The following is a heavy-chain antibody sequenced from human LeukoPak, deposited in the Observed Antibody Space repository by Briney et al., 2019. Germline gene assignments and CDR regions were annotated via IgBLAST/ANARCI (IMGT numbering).Heavy chain of an antibody. Sequence: TSETLSLTCAVYGGSFSGYSWSWIRQPPGKGLEWIGEINHSGSTNYNPSLKSRVTISVDTSKNQFSLKLTSVTAADTAVYYCARVDGFGESPLDAFDVWGQGTMVTVSS. V-gene: IGHV4-34*01. CDR2: INHSGST. CDR1: GGSFSGYS. CDR3: ARVDGFGESPLDAFDV. J-gene: IGHJ3*01. D-gene: IGHD3-10*01.